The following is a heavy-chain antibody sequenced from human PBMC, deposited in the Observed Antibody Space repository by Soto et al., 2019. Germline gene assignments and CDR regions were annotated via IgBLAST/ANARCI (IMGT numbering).Heavy chain of an antibody. CDR1: GFTFSDYY. D-gene: IGHD3-10*01. CDR2: ISSSGNTV. J-gene: IGHJ4*02. Sequence: PGGSLRLSCAASGFTFSDYYMSWIRQAPGKGLEWISYISSSGNTVYYADSVEGRFTISRDNAQNSLYLQMNNLRAEDTAVYYCARDYSVYYGSGSSVDGWGQGTLVTVSS. CDR3: ARDYSVYYGSGSSVDG. V-gene: IGHV3-11*01.